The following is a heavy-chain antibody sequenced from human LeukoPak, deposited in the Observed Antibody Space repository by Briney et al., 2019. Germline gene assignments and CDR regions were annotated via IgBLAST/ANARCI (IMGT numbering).Heavy chain of an antibody. V-gene: IGHV3-48*03. J-gene: IGHJ4*02. CDR2: ISSSGSTI. Sequence: GGSLRLSCAASGFTFSSYEMNWVRQAPGKGLEWASYISSSGSTIYYADSVKGRFTISRDNAKNSLYLQMNSLRAEDTAVYYCATETIGRHYDYWGQGTLLTVSS. CDR3: ATETIGRHYDY. D-gene: IGHD1-14*01. CDR1: GFTFSSYE.